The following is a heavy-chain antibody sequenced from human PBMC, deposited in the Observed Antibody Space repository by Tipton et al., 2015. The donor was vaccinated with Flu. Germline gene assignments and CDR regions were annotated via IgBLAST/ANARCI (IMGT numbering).Heavy chain of an antibody. V-gene: IGHV3-73*01. J-gene: IGHJ4*02. Sequence: SLRLSCAASRFTFSASAMQWVRQASGRGFEWLGRIRSKADAYATTYAASVKGRFTISRDDSKNTAYLQMNSVKTEDTALYFCTGDYVNSDYWGQGTLVTVSS. CDR2: IRSKADAYAT. CDR1: RFTFSASA. CDR3: TGDYVNSDY. D-gene: IGHD4-17*01.